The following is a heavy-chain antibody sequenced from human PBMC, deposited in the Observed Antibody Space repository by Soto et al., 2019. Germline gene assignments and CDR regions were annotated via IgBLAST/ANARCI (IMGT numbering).Heavy chain of an antibody. CDR2: IIPILGIA. Sequence: QVQLVQSGAEVKKPGSSVKVSCKASGGTFSSYTISWVRQAPGQGLEWMGRIIPILGIANYAQKFQGRVTITADKSTSTAYMELSSLRSEDTAVYYCARESGDILTGPAKHLFDYWGQGTLVTVSS. CDR3: ARESGDILTGPAKHLFDY. J-gene: IGHJ4*02. CDR1: GGTFSSYT. V-gene: IGHV1-69*08. D-gene: IGHD3-9*01.